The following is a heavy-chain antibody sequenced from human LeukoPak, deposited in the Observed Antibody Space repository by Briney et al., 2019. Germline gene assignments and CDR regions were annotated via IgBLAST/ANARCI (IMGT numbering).Heavy chain of an antibody. V-gene: IGHV3-33*08. CDR3: ARGREYCSSTSCRDAFDI. D-gene: IGHD2-2*01. J-gene: IGHJ3*02. CDR1: GFTFSSYG. CDR2: IWYDGSNK. Sequence: GGSLRLSCAASGFTFSSYGMGWVRQAPGKGLEWVAVIWYDGSNKYYADSVKGRFTISRDNSKNTLYLQMNSLRAEDTAVYYCARGREYCSSTSCRDAFDIWGLGTMVTVSS.